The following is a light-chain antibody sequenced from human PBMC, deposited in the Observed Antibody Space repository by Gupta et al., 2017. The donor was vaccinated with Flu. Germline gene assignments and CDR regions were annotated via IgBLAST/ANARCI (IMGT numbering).Light chain of an antibody. J-gene: IGKJ1*01. CDR3: QQYETSPPT. V-gene: IGKV3D-20*01. CDR1: RDVRDY. CDR2: DAS. Sequence: EIMLTQSPATVYLSLGEGATLSCGASRDVRDYIAWYQLKPGLAPRLLIYDASRRATGIPDRFSGSGSGRHFTLTLKALEPEDFAVYSCQQYETSPPTFGQGTRVEI.